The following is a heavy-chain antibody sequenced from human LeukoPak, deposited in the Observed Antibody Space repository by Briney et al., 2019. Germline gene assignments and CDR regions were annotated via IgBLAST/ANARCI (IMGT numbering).Heavy chain of an antibody. D-gene: IGHD2-15*01. Sequence: GGSLRLSCAASGFPFRSHWMHWVRQVPGKGLVWVSHISTDGTTTNYADSVKGRFTISRDNAKDTLYLQLNSVRAEDTAIYYCARRLGYSSGGWGQGTLVTVSS. CDR1: GFPFRSHW. J-gene: IGHJ4*02. V-gene: IGHV3-74*01. CDR3: ARRLGYSSGG. CDR2: ISTDGTTT.